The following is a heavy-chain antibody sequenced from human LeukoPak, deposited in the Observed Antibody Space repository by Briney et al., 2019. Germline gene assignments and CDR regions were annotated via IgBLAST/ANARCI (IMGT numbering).Heavy chain of an antibody. D-gene: IGHD6-6*01. J-gene: IGHJ4*02. CDR2: ISGSGGST. Sequence: GGSLRLSCAASGFTFSSYAMSWVRQAPGKGLEWVSAISGSGGSTYYADSVKGRFTISRDNAKNSLYLQMNSLRAEDTAVYYCAREGIAARPAFYDYWGQGTLVTASS. V-gene: IGHV3-23*01. CDR1: GFTFSSYA. CDR3: AREGIAARPAFYDY.